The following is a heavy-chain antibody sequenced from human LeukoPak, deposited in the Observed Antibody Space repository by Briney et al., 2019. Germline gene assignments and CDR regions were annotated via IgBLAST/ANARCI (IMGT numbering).Heavy chain of an antibody. Sequence: GGSLRLSCAASGFTFSSYWMHWVRQDPGRGLLWVSRINTQGTYTNYADSVKGRFTISRDNAKNTLYLQMSSVRVDDTAVYYCARDRGRYYDSRGFYWGYYFDSWDQGILVTVST. J-gene: IGHJ4*02. CDR2: INTQGTYT. CDR3: ARDRGRYYDSRGFYWGYYFDS. D-gene: IGHD3-22*01. CDR1: GFTFSSYW. V-gene: IGHV3-74*01.